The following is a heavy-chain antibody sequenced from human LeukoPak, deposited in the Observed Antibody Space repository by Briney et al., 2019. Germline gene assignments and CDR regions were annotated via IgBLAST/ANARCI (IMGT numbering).Heavy chain of an antibody. D-gene: IGHD5-18*01. J-gene: IGHJ4*02. CDR3: ARVGSGYSYGSPLDY. Sequence: GGSLRLSCAASGFTFSDYSMNWVRQAPGKGLEWVSSISTSSSYIYYADSVKGRFTISRDNVKNSLYLQMNSLRAEDTAGYYCARVGSGYSYGSPLDYWGQGTLVTVSS. CDR1: GFTFSDYS. CDR2: ISTSSSYI. V-gene: IGHV3-21*01.